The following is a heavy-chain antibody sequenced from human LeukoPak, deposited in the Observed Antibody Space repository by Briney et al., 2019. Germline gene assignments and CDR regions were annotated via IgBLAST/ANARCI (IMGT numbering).Heavy chain of an antibody. J-gene: IGHJ4*02. Sequence: GDSLRLSCAASGFTFSSYSMNWVRQAPGKGLEWVPSITGGSTYIHYADSVKGRFTISRDNAKNSLYLQMNSLRAEDTAVYYCARGFADFVWGSYPSSYWGQGILVTVSS. V-gene: IGHV3-21*01. D-gene: IGHD3-16*02. CDR1: GFTFSSYS. CDR2: ITGGSTYI. CDR3: ARGFADFVWGSYPSSY.